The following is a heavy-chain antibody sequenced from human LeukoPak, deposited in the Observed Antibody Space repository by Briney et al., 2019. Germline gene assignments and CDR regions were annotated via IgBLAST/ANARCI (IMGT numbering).Heavy chain of an antibody. CDR1: GGSISGSNW. CDR2: IYLRGNT. D-gene: IGHD4-17*01. V-gene: IGHV4-4*02. CDR3: ARGTITTVTDS. Sequence: SETLSLTCAISGGSISGSNWWTWVRQPPGKGLEWVGEIYLRGNTNYNPSLESRVTISVDESKTQLSLRLESVTAADTAVYYCARGTITTVTDSWGPGTLVTVS. J-gene: IGHJ4*02.